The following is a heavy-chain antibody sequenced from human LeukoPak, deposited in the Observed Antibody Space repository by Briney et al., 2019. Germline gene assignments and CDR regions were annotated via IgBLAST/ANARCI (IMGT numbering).Heavy chain of an antibody. CDR3: AKESYDILTGYPYYYYYGMDV. J-gene: IGHJ6*02. Sequence: GGSLRLSCAASGFTFDDYAMHWVRQAPGKGLEWVSGISWNSGSIVYADSVKGRFTISRDNAKNSLYLQMNSLRAEDTALYYCAKESYDILTGYPYYYYYGMDVWGQGTTVTVSS. CDR2: ISWNSGSI. CDR1: GFTFDDYA. V-gene: IGHV3-9*01. D-gene: IGHD3-9*01.